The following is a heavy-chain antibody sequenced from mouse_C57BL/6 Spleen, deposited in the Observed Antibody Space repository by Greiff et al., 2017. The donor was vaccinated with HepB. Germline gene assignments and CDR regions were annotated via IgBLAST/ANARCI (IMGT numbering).Heavy chain of an antibody. CDR1: GYAFSSSW. Sequence: VQLVESGPELVKPGASVKISCKASGYAFSSSWMNWVKQRPGKGLEWIGRIYPGDGDTNYNGKFKGKATLTADKSSSTAYMQLSSLTSEDSAVYFCARDPLYSNPPMDYWGQGTSVTVSS. CDR3: ARDPLYSNPPMDY. D-gene: IGHD2-5*01. CDR2: IYPGDGDT. V-gene: IGHV1-82*01. J-gene: IGHJ4*01.